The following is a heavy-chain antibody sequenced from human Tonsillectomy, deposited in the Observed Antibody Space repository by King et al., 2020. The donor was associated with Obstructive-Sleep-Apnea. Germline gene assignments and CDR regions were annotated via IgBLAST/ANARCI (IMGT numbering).Heavy chain of an antibody. CDR1: GFTFSSYW. D-gene: IGHD1-26*01. V-gene: IGHV3-74*01. J-gene: IGHJ4*02. CDR3: ARARVGAFDY. CDR2: INSDGSST. Sequence: VQLVESGGGLVQPGGSLRLSCAASGFTFSSYWMHWVRQAPGKGLMWVSRINSDGSSTSYADSGKGRFTTSRDNAKNTLYLQMNSLRAEDTAVYYCARARVGAFDYWGQGTLVTVSS.